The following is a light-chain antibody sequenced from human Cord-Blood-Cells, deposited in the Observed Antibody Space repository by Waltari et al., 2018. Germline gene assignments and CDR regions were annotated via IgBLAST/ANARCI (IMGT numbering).Light chain of an antibody. J-gene: IGKJ5*01. V-gene: IGKV1-39*01. CDR3: QQSYSTPST. Sequence: DIQMTQSPSSLSASVGDRVTITCRESQSISSYLNWYQQKPGKAPKLLIYAASSLQSGVPSRFRGSGSGTDCTLTISSLQPEDFATYYCQQSYSTPSTFGQGTRLEIK. CDR2: AAS. CDR1: QSISSY.